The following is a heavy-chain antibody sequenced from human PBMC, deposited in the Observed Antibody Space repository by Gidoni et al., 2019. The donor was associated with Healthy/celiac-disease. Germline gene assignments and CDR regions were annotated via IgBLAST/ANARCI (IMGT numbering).Heavy chain of an antibody. V-gene: IGHV3-21*01. J-gene: IGHJ6*02. D-gene: IGHD4-17*01. Sequence: EVQLVESGGGLVKPGGSLRLSCAASGFTFSSYSMNWVRQAPGKGLEWVSSISSSSSYIYYADSVKGRFTISRDNAKNSLYLQMNSLRAEDTAVYYCAREYLYGDYEIGMDVWGQGTTVTVSS. CDR2: ISSSSSYI. CDR3: AREYLYGDYEIGMDV. CDR1: GFTFSSYS.